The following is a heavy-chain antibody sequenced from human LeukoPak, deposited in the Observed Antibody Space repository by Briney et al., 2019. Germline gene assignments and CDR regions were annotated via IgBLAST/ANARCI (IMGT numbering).Heavy chain of an antibody. Sequence: SQTLSLTCAISGDSVSGDSVAWNWIRQSPSRGLEWLGRTYYRSKWYNDYAVSVKSRITINPDTSRNQFSLKLSSVTAADTAVYYCARNGPIAVAGTGGYYFDYWGQGTLVTVSS. CDR2: TYYRSKWYN. J-gene: IGHJ4*02. V-gene: IGHV6-1*01. CDR1: GDSVSGDSVA. D-gene: IGHD6-19*01. CDR3: ARNGPIAVAGTGGYYFDY.